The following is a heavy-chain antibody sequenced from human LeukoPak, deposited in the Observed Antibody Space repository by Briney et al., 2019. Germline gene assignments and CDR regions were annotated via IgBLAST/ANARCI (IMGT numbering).Heavy chain of an antibody. Sequence: PGGSLRLSCAASGFTFSSYAMHWVRQAPGKGLEWVAVISYDGSNKYYADSVKGRFTISRDNSKNTLYLQMNSLRAEDTAVYYCARETRRTGTTNYWGQGTLVTVSS. V-gene: IGHV3-30-3*01. CDR2: ISYDGSNK. CDR1: GFTFSSYA. CDR3: ARETRRTGTTNY. D-gene: IGHD1-7*01. J-gene: IGHJ4*02.